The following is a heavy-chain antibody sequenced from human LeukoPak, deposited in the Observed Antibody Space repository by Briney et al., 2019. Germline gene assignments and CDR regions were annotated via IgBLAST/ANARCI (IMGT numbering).Heavy chain of an antibody. V-gene: IGHV4-39*01. J-gene: IGHJ4*02. CDR3: ARRLRGSGNWDFDY. D-gene: IGHD3-10*01. CDR2: IYYSGNT. CDR1: GGSISSSSYY. Sequence: SETLCLSCTVSGGSISSSSYYWGWIRQPPGKGLEWIGSIYYSGNTYYNPSLKSRVTMSVETSKNQFSLNVRSVTAADTGVYYCARRLRGSGNWDFDYWGQGSLVTVSS.